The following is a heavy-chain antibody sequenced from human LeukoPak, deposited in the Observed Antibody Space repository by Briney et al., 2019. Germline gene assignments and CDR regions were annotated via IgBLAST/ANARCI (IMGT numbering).Heavy chain of an antibody. CDR2: IYPGDSDT. CDR1: GYSFTSYW. V-gene: IGHV5-51*01. D-gene: IGHD3-10*01. J-gene: IGHJ5*02. CDR3: ASTGGSGSYWDPFDP. Sequence: GESLKISCKGSGYSFTSYWIGWVRQMPGEGLEWMGIIYPGDSDTRYSPSFQGQVTISADKSISTAYLQWSSLKASDTAMYYCASTGGSGSYWDPFDPWGQGTLVTVSS.